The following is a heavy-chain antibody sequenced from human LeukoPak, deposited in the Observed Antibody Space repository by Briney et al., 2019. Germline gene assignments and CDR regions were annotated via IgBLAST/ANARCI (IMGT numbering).Heavy chain of an antibody. CDR1: GFTFSDYY. CDR3: AKDRPPDDSSGYRLDY. J-gene: IGHJ4*02. CDR2: ISSSGSTI. D-gene: IGHD3-22*01. V-gene: IGHV3-11*01. Sequence: PGGSLRLSCAASGFTFSDYYMSWIRQAPGKGLEWVSYISSSGSTIYYADSVKGRFTISRDNAKNSLYLQMNSLRAEDTAVYYCAKDRPPDDSSGYRLDYWGQGTLVTVSS.